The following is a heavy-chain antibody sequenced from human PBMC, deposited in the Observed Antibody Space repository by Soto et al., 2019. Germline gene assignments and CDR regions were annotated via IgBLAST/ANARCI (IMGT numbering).Heavy chain of an antibody. CDR1: GFTFSDYF. J-gene: IGHJ6*02. CDR3: AKELLWYGMDV. V-gene: IGHV3-23*01. D-gene: IGHD1-20*01. CDR2: INKAGGTS. Sequence: EVQLLECGGGLVQPGESLRLSCAASGFTFSDYFMNSVRQAPGKGLEWVAGINKAGGTSQNADFVRGRFTISRDNSRTTLYLHMNSVRAEDTALYDCAKELLWYGMDVWVQGTTVTVS.